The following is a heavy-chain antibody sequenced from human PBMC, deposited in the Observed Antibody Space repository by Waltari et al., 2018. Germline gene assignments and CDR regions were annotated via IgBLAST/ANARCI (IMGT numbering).Heavy chain of an antibody. CDR3: ARAPGYKGYFDY. J-gene: IGHJ4*02. D-gene: IGHD5-12*01. V-gene: IGHV4-34*01. Sequence: QVQLQGWGAGLLRPSETLSLTCAVSGGSFSGYYWSWIRQSPGKGLEWIGDVNHGGDTNYSPSLESRVTISVDMSKNQLSLKMRSVTAADTAIYYCARAPGYKGYFDYWGRGTLVTVSS. CDR2: VNHGGDT. CDR1: GGSFSGYY.